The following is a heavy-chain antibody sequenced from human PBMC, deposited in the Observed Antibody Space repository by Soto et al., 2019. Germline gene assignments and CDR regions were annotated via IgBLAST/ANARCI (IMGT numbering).Heavy chain of an antibody. CDR1: GGSISRGGYY. Sequence: PSETLYLTCTVSGGSISRGGYYWSWIRQHPGKGLEWIGYIYYGGSTYYNPSLKSRATISGDTSKNQFSLKLSSVTAADTAVYYCARGGYYYENSGQNAYDYWGQGILVTVS. D-gene: IGHD3-22*01. V-gene: IGHV4-31*03. J-gene: IGHJ4*01. CDR3: ARGGYYYENSGQNAYDY. CDR2: IYYGGST.